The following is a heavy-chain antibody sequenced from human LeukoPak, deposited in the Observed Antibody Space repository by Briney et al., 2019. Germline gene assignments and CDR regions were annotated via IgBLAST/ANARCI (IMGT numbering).Heavy chain of an antibody. V-gene: IGHV4-38-2*02. J-gene: IGHJ6*03. CDR1: GYSISSGYY. D-gene: IGHD2-2*01. CDR3: ARARPPVVPAASGYYYYYYMDV. CDR2: IYHSGST. Sequence: SETLSLTCTVSGYSISSGYYWGWIRQPPGEGLEWIGSIYHSGSTYYNPSLKSRVTISVDTSKNQFSLKLSSVTAADTAVYYCARARPPVVPAASGYYYYYYMDVWGKGTTVTVSS.